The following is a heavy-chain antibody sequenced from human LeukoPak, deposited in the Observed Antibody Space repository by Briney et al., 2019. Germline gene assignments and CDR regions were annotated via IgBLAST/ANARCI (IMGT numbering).Heavy chain of an antibody. CDR2: IYPDDSDR. CDR1: GYRFTNYW. J-gene: IGHJ4*02. D-gene: IGHD3-16*01. Sequence: GESLKISCKGSGYRFTNYWIAWVRQMPGKGLEWMGIIYPDDSDRKYSPSFQGQVTISADKSINTAYLQWSGLKASDTAMYYCARQGFSTAGGYDYWGQGTLVTVSS. V-gene: IGHV5-51*01. CDR3: ARQGFSTAGGYDY.